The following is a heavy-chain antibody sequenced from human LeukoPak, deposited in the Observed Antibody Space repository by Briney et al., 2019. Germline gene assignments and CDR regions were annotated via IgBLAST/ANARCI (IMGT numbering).Heavy chain of an antibody. Sequence: GGSLRLSCTASGLTFSNCWMSWVRQAPGKGLEWVANIKQDGSEKYYVDSVKGRITISRDNAKNLLYLQMNSLRAEDTAIYYCASRYCSTNGYLGVFDYWGQGTLVTVSS. CDR2: IKQDGSEK. J-gene: IGHJ4*02. CDR3: ASRYCSTNGYLGVFDY. CDR1: GLTFSNCW. V-gene: IGHV3-7*01. D-gene: IGHD2-2*01.